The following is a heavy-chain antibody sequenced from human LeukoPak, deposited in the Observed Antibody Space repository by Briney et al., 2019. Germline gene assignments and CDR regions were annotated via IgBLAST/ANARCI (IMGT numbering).Heavy chain of an antibody. V-gene: IGHV3-23*01. Sequence: GGSLRLSCAASGFTFSSYAMSWVRQAPGKGLEWVSAISGSGGSTYYADSVKGRFTISRDNSKNTLYLQMNSLRAEDTAVYYCAAYDAAAGTYYYYYGMDVWGQGTTVTVSS. D-gene: IGHD6-13*01. CDR3: AAYDAAAGTYYYYYGMDV. CDR2: ISGSGGST. CDR1: GFTFSSYA. J-gene: IGHJ6*02.